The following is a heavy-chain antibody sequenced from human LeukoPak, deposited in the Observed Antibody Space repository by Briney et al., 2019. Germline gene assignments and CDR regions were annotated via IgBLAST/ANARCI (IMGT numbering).Heavy chain of an antibody. V-gene: IGHV4-4*07. J-gene: IGHJ3*02. CDR3: ARIRGYGSYSPRAFDI. CDR1: GGSITNYF. D-gene: IGHD4-23*01. CDR2: MYTNGGT. Sequence: PSETLSLTCTVSGGSITNYFWSWIRQPAGKGLECIGRMYTNGGTNYNPSLKSRITMSVDTSKNQFSLKLSSVTAADTAVYYCARIRGYGSYSPRAFDIWGQGTVVTVSS.